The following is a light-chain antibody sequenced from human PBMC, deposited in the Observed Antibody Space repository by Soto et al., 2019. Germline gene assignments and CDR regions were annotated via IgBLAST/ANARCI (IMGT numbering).Light chain of an antibody. J-gene: IGKJ5*01. CDR1: QDISVY. V-gene: IGKV1-27*01. Sequence: DIQMTQSPSSLSASVGDRATITCRASQDISVYLAWYQQKPGKAPKLLIYSASTLQSGIPARFSGSGSGTDFTLTISSLQPEDVATYYCQKFNTAPLTFGQGTRLEIK. CDR2: SAS. CDR3: QKFNTAPLT.